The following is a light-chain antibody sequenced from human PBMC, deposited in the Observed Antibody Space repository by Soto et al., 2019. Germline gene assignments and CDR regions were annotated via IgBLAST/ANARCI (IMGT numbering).Light chain of an antibody. Sequence: EIVLTQSPGTLSLSPGERATLSCRASQSVSSGYLAWYQQKPGQAPRLLIYGASSRATGIPDRFSGSGSGTDFTLTISRLEPEDCAVYYCQQYGSSLFTFGQGTELEIK. CDR3: QQYGSSLFT. V-gene: IGKV3-20*01. J-gene: IGKJ2*01. CDR1: QSVSSGY. CDR2: GAS.